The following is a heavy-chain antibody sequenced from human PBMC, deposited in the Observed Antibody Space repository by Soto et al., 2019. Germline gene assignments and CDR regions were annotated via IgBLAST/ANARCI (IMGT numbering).Heavy chain of an antibody. D-gene: IGHD1-1*01. V-gene: IGHV4-59*08. CDR2: SYYSGST. Sequence: SETLSLTCTVSGGSITNNYWSWIRQSPGKGLEWIGCSYYSGSTSYNPSLRSRVTISIDTSKTQFSLRLRSVTAADTAVYYCARRQNWNNLFDTWGQGTLATVSS. CDR1: GGSITNNY. J-gene: IGHJ5*02. CDR3: ARRQNWNNLFDT.